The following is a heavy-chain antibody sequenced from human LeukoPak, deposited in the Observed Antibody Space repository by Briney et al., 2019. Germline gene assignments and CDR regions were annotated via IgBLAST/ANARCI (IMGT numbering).Heavy chain of an antibody. J-gene: IGHJ4*02. Sequence: PGGSLRLSCAASGFTFGSYWMSWVRQAPGKGLEWVANIKQDEGEKYYVDSVKGRFTVSRDNAKNSLYLQMNSLRAEDTAVYYCARDPSKTGDADYWGQGTLVTVSS. CDR1: GFTFGSYW. V-gene: IGHV3-7*01. CDR3: ARDPSKTGDADY. D-gene: IGHD7-27*01. CDR2: IKQDEGEK.